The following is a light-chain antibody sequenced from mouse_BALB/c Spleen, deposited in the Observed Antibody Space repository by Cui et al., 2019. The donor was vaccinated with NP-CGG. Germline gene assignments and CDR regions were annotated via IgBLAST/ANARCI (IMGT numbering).Light chain of an antibody. CDR3: ALWYSNHWV. V-gene: IGLV1*01. CDR1: TGTVTTSNY. CDR2: GTN. J-gene: IGLJ1*01. Sequence: QAAATQASSLTTSPGETVTLTCRSSTGTVTTSNYANWVQEKPDHLFTGLIGGTNNRAPGVHAKFSGYLIGDKAALTITGAQTEDEAIYFCALWYSNHWVFGGGTKLTVL.